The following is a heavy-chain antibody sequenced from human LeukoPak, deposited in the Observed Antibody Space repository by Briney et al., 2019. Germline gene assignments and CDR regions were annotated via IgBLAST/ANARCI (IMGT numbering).Heavy chain of an antibody. Sequence: GGSLRLSCAASGFTFSSYGMHWVRQAPGKGLEWVAFIRYDGSNKYYADSVKGRFTISRDNSKNTLYLQMNSLRAEDTAVYYCAKDRQDDFWSGYFGGFDPWGQGTRVTVSS. CDR3: AKDRQDDFWSGYFGGFDP. CDR1: GFTFSSYG. CDR2: IRYDGSNK. V-gene: IGHV3-30*02. D-gene: IGHD3-3*01. J-gene: IGHJ5*02.